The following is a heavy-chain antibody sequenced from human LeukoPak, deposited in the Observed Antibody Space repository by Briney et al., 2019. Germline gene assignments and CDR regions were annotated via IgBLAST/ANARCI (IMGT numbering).Heavy chain of an antibody. Sequence: ASVKVSCKASGYTFTGYFIHWVRQAPGQGLEWMGWINPNSGDTNYAQKFQGSVTMTRDTSISTAYMELSRLTSDDTAVYYCARSSSTVKLYYYYMDVWGKGTTVTVSS. J-gene: IGHJ6*03. V-gene: IGHV1-2*02. CDR1: GYTFTGYF. CDR3: ARSSSTVKLYYYYMDV. CDR2: INPNSGDT. D-gene: IGHD4-17*01.